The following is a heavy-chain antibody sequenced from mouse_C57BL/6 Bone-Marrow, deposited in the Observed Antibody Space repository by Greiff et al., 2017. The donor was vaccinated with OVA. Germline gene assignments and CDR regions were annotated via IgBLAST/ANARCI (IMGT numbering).Heavy chain of an antibody. CDR3: ARSDYGNYGY. J-gene: IGHJ2*01. D-gene: IGHD2-1*01. V-gene: IGHV1-19*01. CDR2: INPYNGGT. Sequence: VHVKQSGPVLVKPGASVKMSCKASGYTFTDYYMNWVKQSHGKSLEWIGVINPYNGGTSYNQKFKGKATLTVDKSSSTAYMELNSLTSEDSAVYYCARSDYGNYGYWGQGTTLTVSS. CDR1: GYTFTDYY.